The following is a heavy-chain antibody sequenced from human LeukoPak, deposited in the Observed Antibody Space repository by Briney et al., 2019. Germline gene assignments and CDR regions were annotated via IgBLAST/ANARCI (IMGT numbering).Heavy chain of an antibody. J-gene: IGHJ4*02. CDR3: APGHDILTGYYRRGAFDY. Sequence: PGGSLRLSCAASGFTFSSYGMHWVRQAPGKGLEWVAFIRYDGSNKYYADSVKGRFTISRDNSKNTLYLQMNSLRAEDTAVYYCAPGHDILTGYYRRGAFDYWGQGTLVTVSS. CDR2: IRYDGSNK. D-gene: IGHD3-9*01. V-gene: IGHV3-30*02. CDR1: GFTFSSYG.